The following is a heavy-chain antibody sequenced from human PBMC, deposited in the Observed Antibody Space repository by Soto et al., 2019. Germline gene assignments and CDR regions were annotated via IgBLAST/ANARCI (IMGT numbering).Heavy chain of an antibody. V-gene: IGHV3-7*01. CDR1: GLTCSSYW. J-gene: IGHJ4*02. D-gene: IGHD2-2*01. CDR3: ARDPLRCSSTSCYALPYFDY. CDR2: IKQDGSEK. Sequence: GGSLRHSCAASGLTCSSYWMSWVRQATGKGLEWVANIKQDGSEKYYVDSVKGRFTISRDNAKNSLYLQMNSLRAEDTAVYYCARDPLRCSSTSCYALPYFDYWGQGTLVTVSS.